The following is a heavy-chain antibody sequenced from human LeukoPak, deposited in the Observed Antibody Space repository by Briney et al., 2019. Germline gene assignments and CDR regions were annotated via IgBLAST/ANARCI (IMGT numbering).Heavy chain of an antibody. CDR1: GYTFTGYY. CDR2: INPNSGGT. J-gene: IGHJ4*02. Sequence: GASVKVSCKASGYTFTGYYMHWVRQAPGQGLEWMGWINPNSGGTNYAQKFQGRVTMTRDTSISTAYMELSRLRSDDTAVYYCARLMDILTGYYRSDYWGQGTLVTVSS. V-gene: IGHV1-2*02. D-gene: IGHD3-9*01. CDR3: ARLMDILTGYYRSDY.